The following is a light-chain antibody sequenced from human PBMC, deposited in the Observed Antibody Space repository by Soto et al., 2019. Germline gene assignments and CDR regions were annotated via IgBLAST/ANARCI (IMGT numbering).Light chain of an antibody. CDR3: QHYGSSPLTSGGGT. J-gene: IGKJ4*01. V-gene: IGKV3-20*01. CDR2: GTS. CDR1: QSVSRTC. Sequence: EIVVTQSPGTLSLSPGEGATLSCRGRQSVSRTCLAWYQQKPGQAPRLLIYGTSSRATDIPDRFSASGSGTDSTLTISRLEPEDFAVYFCQHYGSSPLTSGGGTFGGGTKVEIK.